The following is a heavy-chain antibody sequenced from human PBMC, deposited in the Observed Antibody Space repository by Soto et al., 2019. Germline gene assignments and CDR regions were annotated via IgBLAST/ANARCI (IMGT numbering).Heavy chain of an antibody. CDR1: GFTFINAW. D-gene: IGHD3-10*01. J-gene: IGHJ4*02. V-gene: IGHV3-15*01. CDR2: IRGRGHGGTT. Sequence: EVQLVESGGGLVKPGESLRLSCAASGFTFINAWLSWVRQAPGKRLEWVGRIRGRGHGGTTDDAAPVNCRITVSRDDSKNKVFLQIDSLTTEDTALNYCVGHLNYYDSGRRSAWGQGTPVTVTS. CDR3: VGHLNYYDSGRRSA.